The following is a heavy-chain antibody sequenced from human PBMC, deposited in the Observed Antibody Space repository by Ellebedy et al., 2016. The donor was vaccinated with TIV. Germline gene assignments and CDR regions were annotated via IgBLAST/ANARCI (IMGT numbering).Heavy chain of an antibody. Sequence: MPGGSLRLSCTVYGGSISSYYWSWIPQPPGKGLEWIGYIYYSGSTNYNPSLKSRVTISLDTSKNQFSLKLSSVTAADTAGYYCEIQVGQQLPPRDWGQGTLVTVSS. CDR3: EIQVGQQLPPRD. J-gene: IGHJ4*02. D-gene: IGHD6-13*01. CDR2: IYYSGST. CDR1: GGSISSYY. V-gene: IGHV4-59*08.